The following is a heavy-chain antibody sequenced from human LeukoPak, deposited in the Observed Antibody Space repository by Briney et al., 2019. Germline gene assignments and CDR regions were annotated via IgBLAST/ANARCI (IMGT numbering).Heavy chain of an antibody. Sequence: GGSLRLSCAASGFTFSSYGMHWVRQAPGKGLEWVAFIRYDGSNKYYADSVKGRFTISRDNSKNTLYLQMNSLRAEDTAVYYCAKVTHRIAAAPGSVWAFDIWGQGTMVTVSS. CDR2: IRYDGSNK. J-gene: IGHJ3*02. D-gene: IGHD6-13*01. CDR3: AKVTHRIAAAPGSVWAFDI. CDR1: GFTFSSYG. V-gene: IGHV3-30*02.